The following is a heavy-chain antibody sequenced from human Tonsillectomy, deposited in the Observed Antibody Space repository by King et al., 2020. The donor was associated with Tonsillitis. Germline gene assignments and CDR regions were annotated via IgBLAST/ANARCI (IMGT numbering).Heavy chain of an antibody. CDR1: GFSFSSNG. Sequence: VQLVESGGGVVQPGRSLSLSCAASGFSFSSNGMHWVRQAPGKGLEWVAVISFDGSNKNYADSVKGRFTISRDNSNNTLFLHMNSLRAEDTAVYYCARERLYSSDWGIDYWGQGALLSVSS. CDR2: ISFDGSNK. V-gene: IGHV3-33*05. J-gene: IGHJ4*02. CDR3: ARERLYSSDWGIDY. D-gene: IGHD7-27*01.